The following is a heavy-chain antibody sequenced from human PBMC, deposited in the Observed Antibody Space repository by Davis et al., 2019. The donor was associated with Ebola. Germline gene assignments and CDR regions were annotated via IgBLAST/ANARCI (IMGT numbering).Heavy chain of an antibody. J-gene: IGHJ6*04. D-gene: IGHD3-22*01. V-gene: IGHV3-53*05. Sequence: PGGSLRLSCAASGFTVSSNYMSWVRQAPGKGLEWVSVIYSGGSTYYADSVKGRFTISRDNSKNTLYLQMNSLRAEDTAVYYCSGYYDSSALTARDVWGKGTTVTVSS. CDR2: IYSGGST. CDR1: GFTVSSNY. CDR3: SGYYDSSALTARDV.